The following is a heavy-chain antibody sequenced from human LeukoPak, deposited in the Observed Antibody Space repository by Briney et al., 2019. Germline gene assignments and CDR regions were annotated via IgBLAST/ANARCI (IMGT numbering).Heavy chain of an antibody. CDR2: IHYSGRP. V-gene: IGHV4-59*11. CDR3: ARFGVDYDMDV. J-gene: IGHJ6*02. CDR1: GGSISGHY. D-gene: IGHD3-3*01. Sequence: PSETLSLTCSLSGGSISGHYWTWIRQPPGKGLEWIGQIHYSGRPDYNPSLQSRITLSVDTSKNQISLKLSSVTAADTAVYYCARFGVDYDMDVWGQGTTVTVSS.